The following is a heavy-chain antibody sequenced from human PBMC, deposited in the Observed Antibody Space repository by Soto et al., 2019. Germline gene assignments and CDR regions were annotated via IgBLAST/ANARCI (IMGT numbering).Heavy chain of an antibody. J-gene: IGHJ6*02. D-gene: IGHD3-16*01. V-gene: IGHV3-9*01. CDR2: INWNSGSI. CDR1: GFTFDDYA. Sequence: EVQLVESGGGLVQPGRSLRLSCAASGFTFDDYAMHWVRQAPGKGLEWVSGINWNSGSIGYADSVKGRFTISRDNAKNSVYMQMNSPRTEDTALYYCAKEKGFGGVRKGMDVWGQGTTVTVSS. CDR3: AKEKGFGGVRKGMDV.